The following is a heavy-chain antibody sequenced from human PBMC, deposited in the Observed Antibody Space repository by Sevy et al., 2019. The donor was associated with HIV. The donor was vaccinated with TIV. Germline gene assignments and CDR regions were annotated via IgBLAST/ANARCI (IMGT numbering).Heavy chain of an antibody. J-gene: IGHJ4*02. CDR1: GDTFNNYA. D-gene: IGHD4-17*01. CDR3: ATDKADNRLPTSDY. Sequence: ASVKVSCKASGDTFNNYAITWVRQAPGQGLECMGRIIPILGMTNYGQRFQGRVTITADKSTSTAYMELRSLRSEDTAVYYCATDKADNRLPTSDYWGQGTLVTVSS. CDR2: IIPILGMT. V-gene: IGHV1-69*04.